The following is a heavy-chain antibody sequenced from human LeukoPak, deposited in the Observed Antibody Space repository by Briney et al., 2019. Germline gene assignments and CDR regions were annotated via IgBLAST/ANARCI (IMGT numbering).Heavy chain of an antibody. D-gene: IGHD1-26*01. CDR3: ARGNKDGIIVSRFDD. Sequence: SETLSLTCTVSGGSISSGSYYWTWIRQPAGKTLEWIGRIHTSGSTNYNPSLKSRVTISGDTSKKQFSLKVSSVTAADTAVYYCARGNKDGIIVSRFDDWGQGTLVTVSS. CDR1: GGSISSGSYY. CDR2: IHTSGST. J-gene: IGHJ4*02. V-gene: IGHV4-61*02.